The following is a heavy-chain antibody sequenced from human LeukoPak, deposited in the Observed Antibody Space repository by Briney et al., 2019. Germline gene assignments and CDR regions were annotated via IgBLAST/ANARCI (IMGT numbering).Heavy chain of an antibody. J-gene: IGHJ4*02. CDR1: GSTFSNAW. CDR2: VKSKHDGDTK. CDR3: TTDSFAPDPFESEGDY. V-gene: IGHV3-15*07. D-gene: IGHD3-16*01. Sequence: GGCLRLSCAASGSTFSNAWRNWVREAPGKGLEWVGRVKSKHDGDTKDYAGPVKGSFTISRDDSKNTLYLQKNSMKTEDTAVYYCTTDSFAPDPFESEGDYWGQGTLVTVSS.